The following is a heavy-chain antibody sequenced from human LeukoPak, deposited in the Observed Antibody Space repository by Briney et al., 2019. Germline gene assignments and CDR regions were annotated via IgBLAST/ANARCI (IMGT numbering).Heavy chain of an antibody. Sequence: GSLRLSCAASGFTFSSYAITWVRQAPGKGLEWVSTISGSGGSTYYADSVKGRFTISRDNSKNTLYLQMNSLRAEDTAVYYCARDRYSGSYGGYFDYWGQGTLVTVSS. CDR3: ARDRYSGSYGGYFDY. J-gene: IGHJ4*02. D-gene: IGHD1-26*01. CDR2: ISGSGGST. CDR1: GFTFSSYA. V-gene: IGHV3-23*01.